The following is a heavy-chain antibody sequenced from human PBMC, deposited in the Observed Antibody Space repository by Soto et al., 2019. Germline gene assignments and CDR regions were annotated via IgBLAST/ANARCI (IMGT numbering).Heavy chain of an antibody. CDR1: GYTFTGYY. J-gene: IGHJ4*02. CDR2: INPNSGGT. CDR3: SSSGYYHPLYYFDY. D-gene: IGHD3-22*01. Sequence: ASVKVSCKASGYTFTGYYMHWVRQAPGQGLEWMGWINPNSGGTNYAQKFQGRVTMTRDTSISTAYMELSRLRSDDTAVYYCSSSGYYHPLYYFDYWGQGTLVTVSS. V-gene: IGHV1-2*02.